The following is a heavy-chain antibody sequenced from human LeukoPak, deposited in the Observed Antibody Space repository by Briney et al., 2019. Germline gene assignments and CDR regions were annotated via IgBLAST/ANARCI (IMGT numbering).Heavy chain of an antibody. D-gene: IGHD4-23*01. CDR2: FDPEDGET. V-gene: IGHV1-24*01. J-gene: IGHJ4*02. Sequence: ASVKVSCTVSGYTLTELSMHWVRQAPGKGLEWMGGFDPEDGETIYAQKFQGRVTMTEDTSTDTAYMELSSLRSEDTAVYYCATEDYGGVYLDYWGQGTLVTVSS. CDR3: ATEDYGGVYLDY. CDR1: GYTLTELS.